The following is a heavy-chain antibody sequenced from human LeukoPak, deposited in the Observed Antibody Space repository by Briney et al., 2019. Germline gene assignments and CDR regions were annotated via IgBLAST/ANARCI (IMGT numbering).Heavy chain of an antibody. CDR1: GYTFTGYY. J-gene: IGHJ3*02. D-gene: IGHD2-15*01. CDR2: IDPNSGGT. Sequence: ASVKVSCKASGYTFTGYYIHWVRQAPGQGLEWMGWIDPNSGGTNYAQKFQGRVTMTGDTSISTAYMELSSLRSDDTAVYYCAREGSHGAFDIWGQGTMVTVSS. V-gene: IGHV1-2*02. CDR3: AREGSHGAFDI.